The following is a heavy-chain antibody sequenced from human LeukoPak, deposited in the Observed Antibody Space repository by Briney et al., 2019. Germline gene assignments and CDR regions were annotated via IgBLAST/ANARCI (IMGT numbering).Heavy chain of an antibody. J-gene: IGHJ3*01. CDR1: GFVFNTYW. CDR3: AHAYL. D-gene: IGHD2-21*01. V-gene: IGHV3-7*01. CDR2: INQDGTET. Sequence: GGSLRLSCVASGFVFNTYWIYWVRQAPGKGLEWVATINQDGTETRHVDSVKGRFTLSRGNAKSSVFLQMNSLRVEDTAVFHCAHAYLWGQGTMVTVSS.